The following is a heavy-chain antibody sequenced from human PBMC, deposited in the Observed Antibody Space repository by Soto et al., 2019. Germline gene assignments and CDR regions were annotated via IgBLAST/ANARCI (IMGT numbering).Heavy chain of an antibody. CDR1: GFTFSSYG. CDR2: IWYDGSNK. J-gene: IGHJ6*03. V-gene: IGHV3-33*01. D-gene: IGHD4-17*01. CDR3: AATPTTVPLYYYMDV. Sequence: GGSLRLSCAASGFTFSSYGMHWVRQAPGKGLEWVAVIWYDGSNKYYADSVKGRFTISRDNSKNTLYLQMNSLRAEDTAVYYCAATPTTVPLYYYMDVWGKGTTVTVSS.